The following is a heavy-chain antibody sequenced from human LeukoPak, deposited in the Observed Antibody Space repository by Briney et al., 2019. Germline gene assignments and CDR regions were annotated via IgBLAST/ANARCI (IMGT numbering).Heavy chain of an antibody. D-gene: IGHD6-13*01. CDR3: ARDRGIAAAAACDY. V-gene: IGHV3-30-3*01. CDR2: ISYEGSNK. Sequence: GGSLRLSCAAAGFTFSSYAMHWVRQPPGRVLEWVGFISYEGSNKYYADSVKGRCTISRDNSKNTLYLQMNSLRAEDTAVYYCARDRGIAAAAACDYWGQGTLVTVSS. J-gene: IGHJ4*02. CDR1: GFTFSSYA.